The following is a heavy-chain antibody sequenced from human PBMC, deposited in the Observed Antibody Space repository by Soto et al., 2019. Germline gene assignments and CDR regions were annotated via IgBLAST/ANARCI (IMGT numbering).Heavy chain of an antibody. CDR2: ISIRGTYT. V-gene: IGHV3-11*06. D-gene: IGHD3-10*01. CDR3: VTSSASETFYSPFVY. J-gene: IGHJ4*02. CDR1: GFTFSDFY. Sequence: PGGSLRLSCEASGFTFSDFYMSWVRLAPGKGLEWLAYISIRGTYTNYADSVTGRFTNSRDDAKNSLFLQMNSLRGDDTAVYYCVTSSASETFYSPFVYWGQGALVTVSS.